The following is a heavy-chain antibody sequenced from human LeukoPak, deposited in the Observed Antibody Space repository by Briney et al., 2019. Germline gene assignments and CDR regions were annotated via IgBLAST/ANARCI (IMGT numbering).Heavy chain of an antibody. CDR2: ISSSGDYI. D-gene: IGHD6-19*01. V-gene: IGHV3-21*01. CDR1: GFTFSGYS. Sequence: GGSLRLSCAASGFTFSGYSVNWVRQPPGKGLEWVSSISSSGDYIDYADSVKGRFIISRDNAKNSLYMQMKRLRGEDTPVYYCARGGSACPFDVCGKGTTVTVSS. CDR3: ARGGSACPFDV. J-gene: IGHJ6*04.